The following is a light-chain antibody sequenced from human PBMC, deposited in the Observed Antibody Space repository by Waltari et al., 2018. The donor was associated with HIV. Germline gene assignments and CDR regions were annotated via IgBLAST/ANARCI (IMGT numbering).Light chain of an antibody. Sequence: NIGRWNDLHCYKQNPVSAPKIVICGNNNRPSGVPDRFSCSKSGTSASLVITVLQAEDEADYYCQSYDTSLSGFVFGTGTKVTVL. CDR1: NIGRWND. CDR2: GNN. CDR3: QSYDTSLSGFV. V-gene: IGLV1-40*01. J-gene: IGLJ1*01.